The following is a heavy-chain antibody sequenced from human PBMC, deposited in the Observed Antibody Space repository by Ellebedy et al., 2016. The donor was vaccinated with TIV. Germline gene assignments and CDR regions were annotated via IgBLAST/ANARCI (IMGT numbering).Heavy chain of an antibody. J-gene: IGHJ4*02. CDR2: PSYDEVKK. D-gene: IGHD4-17*01. CDR3: ARDRAATTVTDYFDY. CDR1: GFSVISSY. V-gene: IGHV3-30-3*01. Sequence: GESLKISCAASGFSVISSYMSWVRQAPGKGLEWVAGPSYDEVKKLYAESVKGRFTISRDNGKNTVYLQMNSLRAEDTAVYYCARDRAATTVTDYFDYWGQGTLVTVSS.